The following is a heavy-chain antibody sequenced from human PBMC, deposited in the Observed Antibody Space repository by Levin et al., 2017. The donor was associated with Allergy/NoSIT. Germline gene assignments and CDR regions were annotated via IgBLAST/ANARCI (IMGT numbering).Heavy chain of an antibody. CDR1: GVSFSDYY. J-gene: IGHJ5*02. CDR3: ASGYGGDSDKNNWFDP. CDR2: INHSGRT. D-gene: IGHD4-23*01. Sequence: GSLRLFCAVYGVSFSDYYFSWIRQPPGKGLEWIGEINHSGRTNYNPSLKSRVTISVDTSKNQFSLKLSSVTAADTAVYYCASGYGGDSDKNNWFDPWGQGTLVTVSS. V-gene: IGHV4-34*01.